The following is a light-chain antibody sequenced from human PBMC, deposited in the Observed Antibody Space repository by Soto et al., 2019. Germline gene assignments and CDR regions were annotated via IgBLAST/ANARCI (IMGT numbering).Light chain of an antibody. Sequence: EIVLTQSPATLSLSPGERATLSCRASQRVSSNVAWYQQKPGQAPRLLIYGASTRATGIPARFSGSGSETEFTLTISSLQAADFAVYHCQHYNNWPITFGQGTRLEIK. J-gene: IGKJ5*01. CDR1: QRVSSN. CDR3: QHYNNWPIT. V-gene: IGKV3-15*01. CDR2: GAS.